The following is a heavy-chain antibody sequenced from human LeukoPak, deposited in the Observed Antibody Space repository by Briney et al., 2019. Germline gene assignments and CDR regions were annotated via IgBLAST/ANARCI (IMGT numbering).Heavy chain of an antibody. Sequence: GGSLRLSCAASGFTVSSNYMSWVRQAPGKGLEGVSFIYSGGSTYYADSVKGRFTISRHNSKNTLYLQMNSLRAEDTAVYYRARDRRGAKVTQRPYWYFDLWGRGTLVTVSS. CDR2: IYSGGST. V-gene: IGHV3-53*04. D-gene: IGHD4-11*01. J-gene: IGHJ2*01. CDR3: ARDRRGAKVTQRPYWYFDL. CDR1: GFTVSSNY.